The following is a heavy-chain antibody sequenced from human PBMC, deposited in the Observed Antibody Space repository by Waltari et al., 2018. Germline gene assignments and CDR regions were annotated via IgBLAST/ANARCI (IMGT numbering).Heavy chain of an antibody. J-gene: IGHJ2*01. D-gene: IGHD3-10*01. CDR2: VSGDSGYI. CDR3: AGIRRGFWFFDL. Sequence: EVQLVESGGGLVHPGGSLRLSCAASGLTFTTYSMNWVRQAPGKGLEWISYVSGDSGYIYYADSVRGRFTISRDNAQNSMYLQMNNLRADDTAVYYCAGIRRGFWFFDLWGRGTLVTVSS. V-gene: IGHV3-48*04. CDR1: GLTFTTYS.